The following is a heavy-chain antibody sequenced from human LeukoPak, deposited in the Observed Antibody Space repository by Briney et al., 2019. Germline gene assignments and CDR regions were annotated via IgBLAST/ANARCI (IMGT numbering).Heavy chain of an antibody. CDR3: ARGYLSSYCYGMDV. Sequence: TSSETLSLTCTVSGGSIRSSYYYWGWIRQPPGKGLEWIGSIYDSGSTYYNPSLKSRVTISVDTSKNQFSLKLSSVTAADTAVYYCARGYLSSYCYGMDVWGQGTTVTVSS. V-gene: IGHV4-39*07. CDR2: IYDSGST. D-gene: IGHD5-18*01. J-gene: IGHJ6*02. CDR1: GGSIRSSYYY.